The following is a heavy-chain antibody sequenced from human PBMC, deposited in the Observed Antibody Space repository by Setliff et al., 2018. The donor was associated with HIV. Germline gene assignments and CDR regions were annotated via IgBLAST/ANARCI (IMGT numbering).Heavy chain of an antibody. CDR1: GYTFTNHY. D-gene: IGHD3-22*01. Sequence: GASVKVSCKASGYTFTNHYIHWVRRAPGQGLEWMGIINPDSGTTSLAQSFQVRVTMTRDTSTSTVYVQLSSLRSDDTAIYYCARGFPFNSGFAMDVWGRGTTVTVSS. CDR2: INPDSGTT. J-gene: IGHJ6*02. V-gene: IGHV1-46*01. CDR3: ARGFPFNSGFAMDV.